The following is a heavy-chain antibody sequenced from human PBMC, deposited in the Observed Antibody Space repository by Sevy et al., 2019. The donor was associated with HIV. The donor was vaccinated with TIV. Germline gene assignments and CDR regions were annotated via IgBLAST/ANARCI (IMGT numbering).Heavy chain of an antibody. V-gene: IGHV3-33*01. CDR2: IWSDGNKK. CDR1: GFTFSNYG. D-gene: IGHD2-2*01. J-gene: IGHJ6*02. CDR3: ARGPLRYCTSTSCYEGDYYYYGMDV. Sequence: GGSLRLSCAASGFTFSNYGIHWVRQPPGKGLEWVAVIWSDGNKKYYADSVKGRFTISRDNSKNTLFLQMNSPRAEDTAVYYCARGPLRYCTSTSCYEGDYYYYGMDVWGQGTTVTVSS.